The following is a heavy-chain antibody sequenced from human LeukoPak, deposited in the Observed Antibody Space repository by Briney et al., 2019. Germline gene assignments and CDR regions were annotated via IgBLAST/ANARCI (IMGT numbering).Heavy chain of an antibody. CDR2: INPNSGGT. CDR1: GYTFTGYY. D-gene: IGHD3-22*01. V-gene: IGHV1-2*02. Sequence: ASVKVSCKASGYTFTGYYMHWVRQAPGQGLEWMGWINPNSGGTNYAQKFQGRVTMTRDTSISTAYMELSRLRSDDTAVYYCARDIYDSSGSTRPNDAFDIWGQGTMVTVSS. J-gene: IGHJ3*02. CDR3: ARDIYDSSGSTRPNDAFDI.